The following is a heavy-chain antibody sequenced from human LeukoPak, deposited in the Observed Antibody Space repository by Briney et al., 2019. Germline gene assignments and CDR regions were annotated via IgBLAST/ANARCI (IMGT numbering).Heavy chain of an antibody. CDR2: IYSGGST. J-gene: IGHJ4*02. CDR3: ARDITMVRGGDDY. D-gene: IGHD3-10*01. CDR1: KFSVGSNY. V-gene: IGHV3-66*01. Sequence: PGGSLRLSCAASKFSVGSNYMTWVRQAPRKGLEGVSLIYSGGSTYYANSVKGRFTISRDNSKNTLYLQMNSLRAEDTAVYYCARDITMVRGGDDYWGQGTLVTVSS.